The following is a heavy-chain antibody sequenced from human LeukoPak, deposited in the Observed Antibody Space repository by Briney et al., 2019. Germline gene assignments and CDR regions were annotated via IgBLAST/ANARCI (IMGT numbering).Heavy chain of an antibody. Sequence: GGSLRLSCAASGFTFNNAWMSWVRQAPGKGLEWVRRIKSKSQGATTDSAAAVRGRFTISRDDSRNTLYLQMDRLRTEDTAVYYCTTDQGSIAAPATCYWGQGTQVIVSS. D-gene: IGHD6-25*01. CDR2: IKSKSQGATT. V-gene: IGHV3-15*01. J-gene: IGHJ4*02. CDR3: TTDQGSIAAPATCY. CDR1: GFTFNNAW.